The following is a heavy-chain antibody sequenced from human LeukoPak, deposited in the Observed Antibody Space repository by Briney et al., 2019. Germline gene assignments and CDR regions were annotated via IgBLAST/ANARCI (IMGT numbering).Heavy chain of an antibody. V-gene: IGHV4-31*03. Sequence: SQTLSLTCTVSGGSISSGGYYWSWIRQHPGKGLEWIGYIYYSGSTYYNPSLKSRVTISADTSKNQFSLKLSSVTAADTAVYYCARAPPPYSSSWYGNWFDPWGQGTLVTVSS. CDR2: IYYSGST. D-gene: IGHD6-13*01. CDR1: GGSISSGGYY. CDR3: ARAPPPYSSSWYGNWFDP. J-gene: IGHJ5*02.